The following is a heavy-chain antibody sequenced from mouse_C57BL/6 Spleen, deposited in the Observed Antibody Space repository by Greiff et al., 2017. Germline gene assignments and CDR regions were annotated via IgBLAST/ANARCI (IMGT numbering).Heavy chain of an antibody. J-gene: IGHJ4*01. Sequence: QVQLQQPGAELVRPGTSVKLSCKASGYTFTSYWMHWVKQRPGQGLEWIGVIDPSDSYTNYNQKFKGKAKLTVDTSSSTAYMQLSSLTSEDSAVYYCARNYGSYYAMDYWGQGTSVTVSS. CDR3: ARNYGSYYAMDY. V-gene: IGHV1-59*01. CDR2: IDPSDSYT. CDR1: GYTFTSYW. D-gene: IGHD1-1*01.